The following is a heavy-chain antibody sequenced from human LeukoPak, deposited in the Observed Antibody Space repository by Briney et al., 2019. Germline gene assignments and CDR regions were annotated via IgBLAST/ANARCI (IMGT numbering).Heavy chain of an antibody. CDR2: IYYSGST. CDR3: AVYYYDSSGYYRDY. V-gene: IGHV4-59*01. D-gene: IGHD3-22*01. Sequence: SETLSLTCTVSGGSISSYYWSWIRQPPGKGLEWIGYIYYSGSTNYNPSLKSRVTISVDTSKNQFSLKLSSVTAADTAVYYCAVYYYDSSGYYRDYWGQGTLVTVSS. J-gene: IGHJ4*02. CDR1: GGSISSYY.